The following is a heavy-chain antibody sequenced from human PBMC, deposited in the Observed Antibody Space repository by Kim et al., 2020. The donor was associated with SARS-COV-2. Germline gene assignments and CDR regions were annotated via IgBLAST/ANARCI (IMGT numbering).Heavy chain of an antibody. CDR1: GFTFSSYE. D-gene: IGHD5-18*01. Sequence: GGSLRLSCAASGFTFSSYEMNWVRQAPGKGLEWVSYISSSGSTIYYADSVKGRFTISRDNAKNSLYLQMNSLRAEDTAVYYCATRGDSYGYRRYAFDIWGQGTMVTVSS. V-gene: IGHV3-48*03. CDR3: ATRGDSYGYRRYAFDI. J-gene: IGHJ3*02. CDR2: ISSSGSTI.